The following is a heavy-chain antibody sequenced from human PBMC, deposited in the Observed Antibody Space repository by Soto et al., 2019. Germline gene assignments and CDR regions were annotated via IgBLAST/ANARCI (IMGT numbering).Heavy chain of an antibody. Sequence: ETLSLTCAVYGGSFSGYYWSWIRQPPGKGLEWIGEINHSGSTNYNPSLKSRVTISVDTSKNQFSLKLSSVTAADTAVYYCARFRYYDILTGYYNYYYYYGMDVWGQGNTVTVSS. J-gene: IGHJ6*02. D-gene: IGHD3-9*01. CDR3: ARFRYYDILTGYYNYYYYYGMDV. CDR2: INHSGST. V-gene: IGHV4-34*01. CDR1: GGSFSGYY.